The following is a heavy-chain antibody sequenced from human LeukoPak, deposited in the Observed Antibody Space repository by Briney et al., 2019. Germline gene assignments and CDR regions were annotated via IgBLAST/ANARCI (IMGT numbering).Heavy chain of an antibody. V-gene: IGHV1-18*03. J-gene: IGHJ4*02. CDR3: ARDRVYDYSNPRGFDY. Sequence: ASVRVSCKASGYPFTSFGISWVRQAPGQGFEWMGWISGYNGKTNYAQNLQGRVTMTTDTSTSTAYVELGSLRSDDMAVYYCARDRVYDYSNPRGFDYWGQGTLVTVSS. CDR1: GYPFTSFG. D-gene: IGHD4-11*01. CDR2: ISGYNGKT.